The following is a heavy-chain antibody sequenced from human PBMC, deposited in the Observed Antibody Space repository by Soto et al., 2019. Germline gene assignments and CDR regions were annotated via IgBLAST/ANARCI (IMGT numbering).Heavy chain of an antibody. J-gene: IGHJ6*02. CDR2: IYYTGST. CDR3: ARRPNLEHGMDV. Sequence: PSETLSLTCTVSGDSISGYYWSWIRQPPGKGLEWIGYIYYTGSTNYNPSLKSRVTISVDTSKNQFSLKLSSMTAADTAFYFCARRPNLEHGMDVWGQGTTVTVSS. V-gene: IGHV4-59*01. CDR1: GDSISGYY.